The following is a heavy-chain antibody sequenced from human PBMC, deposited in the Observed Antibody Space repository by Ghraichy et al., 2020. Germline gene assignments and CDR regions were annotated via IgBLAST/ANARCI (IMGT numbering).Heavy chain of an antibody. CDR2: ISAYNGNT. Sequence: ASVKVSCKASGYTFTSYGISWVRQAPGQGLEWMGWISAYNGNTNYAQKLQGRVTMTTDTSTSTAYMELRSLRSDDTAVYYCARVHRMVPGYYYYGMDVWGQGTTVTVSS. CDR1: GYTFTSYG. CDR3: ARVHRMVPGYYYYGMDV. D-gene: IGHD3-10*01. V-gene: IGHV1-18*04. J-gene: IGHJ6*02.